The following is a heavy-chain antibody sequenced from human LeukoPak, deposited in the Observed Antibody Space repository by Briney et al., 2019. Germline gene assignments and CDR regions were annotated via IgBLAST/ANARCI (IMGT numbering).Heavy chain of an antibody. CDR3: AREPMYYYDSSGYPG. CDR2: INHSGST. Sequence: SETLSLICAVYGGSFSGYYWSWIRQPPGKGLEWIGEINHSGSTNYNPSLKSRVTISVDTSKNQFSLKLSSVTAADTAVYYCAREPMYYYDSSGYPGWGQGTLVTVSS. CDR1: GGSFSGYY. D-gene: IGHD3-22*01. V-gene: IGHV4-34*01. J-gene: IGHJ4*02.